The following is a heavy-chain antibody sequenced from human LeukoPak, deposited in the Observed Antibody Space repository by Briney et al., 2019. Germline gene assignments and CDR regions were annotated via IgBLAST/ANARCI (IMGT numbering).Heavy chain of an antibody. CDR1: GGSISSYY. CDR2: IYVTGT. CDR3: ARHIGGGIEDMDV. V-gene: IGHV4-59*08. Sequence: ETLSLTCTVSGGSISSYYWSWIRQPPGKELEWIGYIYVTGTRYNPYLQSRVTISVDRSRNQFFLKMSSVTAADTAVYYCARHIGGGIEDMDVWGKGTKVIVSS. J-gene: IGHJ6*03. D-gene: IGHD3-16*02.